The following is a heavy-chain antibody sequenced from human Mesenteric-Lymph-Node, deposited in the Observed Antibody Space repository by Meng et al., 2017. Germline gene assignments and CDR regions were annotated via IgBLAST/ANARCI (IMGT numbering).Heavy chain of an antibody. J-gene: IGHJ4*02. CDR1: GFIFTSYA. V-gene: IGHV1-18*01. D-gene: IGHD2-2*01. CDR3: ARFYCSSTSCPHVLFDY. CDR2: ISAYNGNT. Sequence: VPLVRSGAGVKNPGASVKVSCEASGFIFTSYAISWVRQAPGQGLQYMGWISAYNGNTNYAQELQGRVTMTTDTSTSTAYMELRSLRFDDTAVYYCARFYCSSTSCPHVLFDYWGQGTLVTVSS.